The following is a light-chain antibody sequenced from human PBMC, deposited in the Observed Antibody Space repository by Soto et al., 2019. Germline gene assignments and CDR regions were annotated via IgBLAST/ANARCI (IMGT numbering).Light chain of an antibody. J-gene: IGKJ1*01. CDR1: ESVSSNY. V-gene: IGKV3-20*01. CDR3: QQYGTSPWT. CDR2: GAS. Sequence: EIVLTQSPGTLSVSPGERATLSCRASESVSSNYLGWYQQKPGQAPRLLIYGASSRATGIPDRFSGSGSGTDFTLTIRRLEPEDFAVYYCQQYGTSPWTF.